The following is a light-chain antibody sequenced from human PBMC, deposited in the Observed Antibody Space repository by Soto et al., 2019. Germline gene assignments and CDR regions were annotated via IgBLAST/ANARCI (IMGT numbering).Light chain of an antibody. J-gene: IGLJ2*01. Sequence: QSALTQPASVSGSPGKSITISCTGTSSDVGGYNYVSWYQQHPGKAPKLMIYDVSNRPSGVSNRFSGSTSGNTASQTISGLQAEDAADYYYSSYTGSSTQVFGGGTQLTVL. CDR1: SSDVGGYNY. CDR3: SSYTGSSTQV. CDR2: DVS. V-gene: IGLV2-14*01.